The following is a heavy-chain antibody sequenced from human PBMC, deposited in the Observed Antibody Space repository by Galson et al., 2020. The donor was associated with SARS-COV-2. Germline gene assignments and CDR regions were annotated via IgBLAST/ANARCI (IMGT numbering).Heavy chain of an antibody. D-gene: IGHD5-18*01. J-gene: IGHJ3*02. V-gene: IGHV4-31*03. CDR1: GGSISSGGYY. CDR3: ARDRDTAMVTGHRGLDAFDI. Sequence: SETLSLTCTVSGGSISSGGYYWSWIRQHPGKGLEWIGYIYYSGSTYYNPSLKSRVTISVDTSKNQFSLKLSSVTAADTAVYYCARDRDTAMVTGHRGLDAFDIWGQGTMVTVSS. CDR2: IYYSGST.